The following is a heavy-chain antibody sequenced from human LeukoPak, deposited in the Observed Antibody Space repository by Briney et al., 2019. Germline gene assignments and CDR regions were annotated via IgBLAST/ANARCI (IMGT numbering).Heavy chain of an antibody. J-gene: IGHJ4*02. CDR1: GLTFSNAW. V-gene: IGHV3-15*01. D-gene: IGHD3-16*01. CDR2: IKRKTDGETT. Sequence: GGSLRLSCAASGLTFSNAWMSWVRQAPGEVLEWVGRIKRKTDGETTEYVAPVEGRFTISRDDSKNTLYLQMNSLKTEDTGVYYCATASSGLFYWGQGTLVTVSS. CDR3: ATASSGLFY.